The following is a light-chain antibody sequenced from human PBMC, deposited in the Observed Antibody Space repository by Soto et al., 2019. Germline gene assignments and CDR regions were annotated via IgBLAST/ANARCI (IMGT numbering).Light chain of an antibody. V-gene: IGKV3-20*01. Sequence: IVMTQSPATLSLSHGERATLSCRASQSVSSNLAWFQQKPGQAPRLLIYGASSRATGIPDRFSGSGSGTDFTLTISRLEPEDFAVYYCQQYGSSPTWTFGQGTKVDI. CDR1: QSVSSN. CDR3: QQYGSSPTWT. CDR2: GAS. J-gene: IGKJ1*01.